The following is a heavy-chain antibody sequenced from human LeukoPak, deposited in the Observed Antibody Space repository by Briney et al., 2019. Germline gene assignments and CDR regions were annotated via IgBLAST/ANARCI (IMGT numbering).Heavy chain of an antibody. CDR1: GFTFSSYA. CDR2: ISGSGGST. D-gene: IGHD2-21*02. CDR3: AKDGGHIVVVTALNRYFDY. Sequence: TGGSLRLSCAASGFTFSSYAMSWVRQAPGKGLEWVSAISGSGGSTYYADSVKGRFTISRDNSKNTLYLQMNSLRAEDTAVYYCAKDGGHIVVVTALNRYFDYWGQGTLVTVSS. J-gene: IGHJ4*02. V-gene: IGHV3-23*01.